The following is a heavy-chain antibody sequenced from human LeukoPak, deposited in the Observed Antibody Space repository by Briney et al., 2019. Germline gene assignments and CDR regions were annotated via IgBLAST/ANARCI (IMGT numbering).Heavy chain of an antibody. CDR3: ASMNGHAFDI. J-gene: IGHJ3*02. CDR1: GFTLSSYW. CDR2: INSDGGST. Sequence: GGPLRLSCAASGFTLSSYWMHWVRQAPGKGLVWVSGINSDGGSTRYADSVEGRFIITRDNAKNMLYLQMNSLRAEDTAVYYCASMNGHAFDIWGQGTRVTVSS. V-gene: IGHV3-74*01. D-gene: IGHD2-8*01.